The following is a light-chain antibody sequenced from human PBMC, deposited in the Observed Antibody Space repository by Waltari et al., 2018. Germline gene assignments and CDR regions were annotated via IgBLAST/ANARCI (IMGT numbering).Light chain of an antibody. V-gene: IGKV2-30*01. CDR1: HSRVYTDGISY. Sequence: DVGLTQSPLSLPVTLGQPASISCRSSHSRVYTDGISYLNWFHQRPGQAPRRLIYKVSIRDSGAPDRFSGSGSGTEFTLMISSVEADDVGVYFCMQATHWPVTFGQGTRLE. CDR2: KVS. J-gene: IGKJ5*01. CDR3: MQATHWPVT.